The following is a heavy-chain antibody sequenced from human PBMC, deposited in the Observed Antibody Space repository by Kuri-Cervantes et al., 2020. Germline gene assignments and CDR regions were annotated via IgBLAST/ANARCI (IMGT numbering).Heavy chain of an antibody. CDR1: GYTFTSYY. V-gene: IGHV1-46*01. CDR2: INPSGGST. J-gene: IGHJ6*03. Sequence: ASVKVSCKASGYTFTSYYMHWVRQAPGQGLEWMGIINPSGGSTSYAQKFQGRVTMTRDTSISTAYMELSRLRSDDTAVYYCARGLMNIGPPVYMDVWGKGTTVTVSS. D-gene: IGHD2-8*01. CDR3: ARGLMNIGPPVYMDV.